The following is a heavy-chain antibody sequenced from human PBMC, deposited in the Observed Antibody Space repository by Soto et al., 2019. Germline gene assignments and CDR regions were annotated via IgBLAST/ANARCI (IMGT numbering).Heavy chain of an antibody. CDR2: INPNSGDT. J-gene: IGHJ4*02. Sequence: VQVSCMSSVWTFTCYYSHWVRQPPGQGLEGMGWINPNSGDTNYAQKFQGRVTMTRDTSFSTSYMELSSLRSDYTAVYYWENSFSYVDYWGQGTLVTVSS. CDR1: VWTFTCYY. D-gene: IGHD5-18*01. V-gene: IGHV1-2*02. CDR3: ENSFSYVDY.